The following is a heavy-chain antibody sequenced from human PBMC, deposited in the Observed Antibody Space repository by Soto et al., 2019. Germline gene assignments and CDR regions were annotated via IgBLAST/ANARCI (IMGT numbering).Heavy chain of an antibody. V-gene: IGHV3-53*04. CDR3: ARVSSGYDSVPDAFDI. CDR2: IYSGGST. CDR1: GFTVSSNY. Sequence: HPGGSLRLSCAASGFTVSSNYMSWVRQAPGKGLEWVSVIYSGGSTYYADSVKGRFTISRHNSKNTLYLQMNSLRAEDTAVYYCARVSSGYDSVPDAFDIWGQGTMVTVSS. J-gene: IGHJ3*02. D-gene: IGHD5-12*01.